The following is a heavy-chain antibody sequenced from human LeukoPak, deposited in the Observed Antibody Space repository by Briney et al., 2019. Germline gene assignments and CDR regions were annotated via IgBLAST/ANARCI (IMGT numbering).Heavy chain of an antibody. V-gene: IGHV3-23*01. D-gene: IGHD6-6*01. Sequence: QAGGSLRLSCAASGFTFSSYAMSWVRQAPGKGLEWVSAITGRGDDTYHADSVKGRFTISRDNSKNTLFLQMRSLTVEDTAVYYCVKGGSSSRPYYFDYWGQGTLVTVSS. CDR3: VKGGSSSRPYYFDY. CDR1: GFTFSSYA. CDR2: ITGRGDDT. J-gene: IGHJ4*02.